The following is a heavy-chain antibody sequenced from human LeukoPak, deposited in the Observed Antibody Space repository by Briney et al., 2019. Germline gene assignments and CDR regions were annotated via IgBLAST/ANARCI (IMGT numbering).Heavy chain of an antibody. J-gene: IGHJ6*03. Sequence: GGSLRLSCTASGFTFSSSAITWVRQAPGKGLEWVSGISGSGSGTYYADFVKGRFTIARDKSKNTMYLEMNSLRAEDTAVYYCAKMNGYMDVWGKGTTVGVSS. CDR2: ISGSGSGT. CDR1: GFTFSSSA. D-gene: IGHD1-1*01. CDR3: AKMNGYMDV. V-gene: IGHV3-23*01.